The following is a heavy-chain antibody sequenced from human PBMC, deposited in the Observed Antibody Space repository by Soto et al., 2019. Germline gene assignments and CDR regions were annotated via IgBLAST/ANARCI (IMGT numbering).Heavy chain of an antibody. CDR2: IYTSGTS. Sequence: KPSETLSLTCTVSGGSITGYYWTWVRQPAGKGLEWIGRIYTSGTSNYNPSLKSRVTMSVDTSKNQFSLKLTSVTAADTAVYYCARDRSGYYHFDNWGQGALVTVSS. J-gene: IGHJ4*02. CDR1: GGSITGYY. D-gene: IGHD3-22*01. V-gene: IGHV4-4*07. CDR3: ARDRSGYYHFDN.